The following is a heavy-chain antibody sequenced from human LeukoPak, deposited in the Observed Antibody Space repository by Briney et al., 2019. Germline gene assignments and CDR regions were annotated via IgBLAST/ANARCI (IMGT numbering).Heavy chain of an antibody. V-gene: IGHV3-30*18. CDR2: ISYDGSNK. Sequence: PGGSLRLSCAASGFTFSSYGMHWVRQAPGKGLEWVAVISYDGSNKYYADSVKGRFTISRDNSKNTLYLQMNSLRAEDTAVYYCAKDVYYYGSGTDGMDVWGQGTTVTVSS. CDR1: GFTFSSYG. J-gene: IGHJ6*02. D-gene: IGHD3-10*01. CDR3: AKDVYYYGSGTDGMDV.